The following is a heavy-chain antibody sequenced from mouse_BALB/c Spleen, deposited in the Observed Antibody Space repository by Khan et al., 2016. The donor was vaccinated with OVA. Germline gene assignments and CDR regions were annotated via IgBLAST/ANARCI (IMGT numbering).Heavy chain of an antibody. CDR1: GYTFTDYE. CDR2: IDPETGGT. CDR3: TRSYYGSSGFDH. J-gene: IGHJ2*01. Sequence: QVQLKQSGAELVRPGASVTLSCKASGYTFTDYEMHWVKQTPVHGLEWIGAIDPETGGTAYNQKFKGKAKLTADKSSSTAYMELRSLTSEDSAVYYCTRSYYGSSGFDHWGQGTTLTVSS. D-gene: IGHD1-1*01. V-gene: IGHV1-15*01.